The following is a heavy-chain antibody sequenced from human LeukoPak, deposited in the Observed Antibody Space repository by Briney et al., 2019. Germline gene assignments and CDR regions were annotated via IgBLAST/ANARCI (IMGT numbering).Heavy chain of an antibody. J-gene: IGHJ5*02. CDR1: GGSISSYY. Sequence: SETLSLTCTVSGGSISSYYWSWIRQPAGKGLEWIGYIYYSGSSKYNPSLKSRVTISVDTSKNQFSLKLSSVTAADTAVYYSARLYDSSGYTNWLDPWGQGTLVTVSS. CDR2: IYYSGSS. CDR3: ARLYDSSGYTNWLDP. D-gene: IGHD3-22*01. V-gene: IGHV4-59*01.